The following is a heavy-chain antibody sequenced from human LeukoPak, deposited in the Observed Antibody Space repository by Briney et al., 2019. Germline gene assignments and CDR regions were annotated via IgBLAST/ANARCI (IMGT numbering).Heavy chain of an antibody. Sequence: PSETLSLTCTVSGGSISSYYWSWIRQPAGKGLEWIGRIYTSGSTNYNPSLKSRVTMSVDTSKNQFSLKLSSVTAADTAVYYCARDAATVTPGDFDYWGQGTLVTVSS. D-gene: IGHD4-11*01. V-gene: IGHV4-4*07. CDR2: IYTSGST. J-gene: IGHJ4*02. CDR3: ARDAATVTPGDFDY. CDR1: GGSISSYY.